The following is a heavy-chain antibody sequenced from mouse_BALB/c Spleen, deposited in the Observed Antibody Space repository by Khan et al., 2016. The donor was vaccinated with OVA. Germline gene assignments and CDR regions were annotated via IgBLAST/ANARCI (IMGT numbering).Heavy chain of an antibody. D-gene: IGHD1-1*01. Sequence: EVELVESGGGLVQPGGSLRLSCATSGFTFIDHYMSWVRQPPGKALEWLGFIRDKTNGYTTEYSASVKGRFTISRDNSQNILYLQLHTLRTEDSATYYCSRRLRSGGTYFYAMDYWGQGTSVTVSS. CDR1: GFTFIDHY. V-gene: IGHV7-3*02. CDR2: IRDKTNGYTT. CDR3: SRRLRSGGTYFYAMDY. J-gene: IGHJ4*01.